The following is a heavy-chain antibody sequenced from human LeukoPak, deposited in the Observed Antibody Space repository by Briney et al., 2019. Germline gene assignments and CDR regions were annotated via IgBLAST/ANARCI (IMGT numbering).Heavy chain of an antibody. D-gene: IGHD3-22*01. CDR1: GFTFSTYG. V-gene: IGHV3-30*03. Sequence: GGSLRLSCEASGFTFSTYGMHWVRQAPGNGLEWVAVISYDGRNKYYADSVKGRFTISRDNSKNTLYLQMNSLRAEDTAVYYCARDDSSGYFFDYWGQGTLVTVSS. CDR3: ARDDSSGYFFDY. J-gene: IGHJ4*02. CDR2: ISYDGRNK.